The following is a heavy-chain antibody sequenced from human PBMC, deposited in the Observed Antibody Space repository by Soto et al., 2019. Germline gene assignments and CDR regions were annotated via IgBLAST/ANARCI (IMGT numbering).Heavy chain of an antibody. V-gene: IGHV3-23*01. CDR2: ILVGGST. CDR3: AKATATGGGAFEI. CDR1: GFICSSYD. D-gene: IGHD2-8*02. Sequence: GGSLRLSCAVSGFICSSYDMSWVRQAPGKGLACVSTILVGGSTHYEDSVQGRFTISRDTSKNTVYLHMNSLTAGDTAVYYCAKATATGGGAFEIYGQGTMVTV. J-gene: IGHJ3*02.